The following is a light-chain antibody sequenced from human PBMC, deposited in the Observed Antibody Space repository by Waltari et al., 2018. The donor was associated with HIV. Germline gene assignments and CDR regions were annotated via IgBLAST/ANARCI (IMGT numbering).Light chain of an antibody. V-gene: IGLV7-46*01. CDR1: TGAVTSDHY. CDR3: LLSYSGARV. CDR2: DTT. J-gene: IGLJ2*01. Sequence: QAVVTQEPSLTVSPGGTVTLTCAPSTGAVTSDHYPYWFQQTPGQAPRTLIYDTTNKHSWTPARFSGSLLGGKAALTLSGAQPEDEAEYYCLLSYSGARVFGGGTKLTVL.